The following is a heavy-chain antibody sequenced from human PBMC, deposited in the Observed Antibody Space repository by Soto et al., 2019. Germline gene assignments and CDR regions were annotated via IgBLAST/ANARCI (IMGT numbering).Heavy chain of an antibody. CDR3: ARLELAYYYCAGMDV. Sequence: LTCAVYGGSFSGYYWSWIRQPPGKGLEWIGEINHSGSTNYNPSLKSRVTISVDTSKNQFSLKLSSVTAADTAVYYCARLELAYYYCAGMDVWGQGTTVTVSS. D-gene: IGHD1-26*01. CDR2: INHSGST. J-gene: IGHJ6*02. V-gene: IGHV4-34*01. CDR1: GGSFSGYY.